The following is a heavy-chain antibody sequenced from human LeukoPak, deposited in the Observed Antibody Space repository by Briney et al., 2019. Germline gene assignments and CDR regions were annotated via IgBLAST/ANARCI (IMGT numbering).Heavy chain of an antibody. V-gene: IGHV3-9*01. CDR3: ARWRWQQSEFDF. CDR2: ISYSSGTI. D-gene: IGHD5-24*01. Sequence: GGTLRLSCAASGFTFDEHAMHWVRQAPGKGLEWVSGISYSSGTIDYVDSVKGRFTISSDNAKNSVYLQMNSLRGEDTAVYYCARWRWQQSEFDFWGQGTLVTVSS. J-gene: IGHJ4*02. CDR1: GFTFDEHA.